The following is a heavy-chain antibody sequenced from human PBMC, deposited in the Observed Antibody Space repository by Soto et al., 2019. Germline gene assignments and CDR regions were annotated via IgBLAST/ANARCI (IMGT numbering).Heavy chain of an antibody. D-gene: IGHD2-15*01. CDR2: IYYSGST. CDR1: GGSISSGGYY. J-gene: IGHJ5*02. V-gene: IGHV4-31*03. CDR3: ARDGDCSGGSCYSSGWFDP. Sequence: QVQLQESGPGLVKPSQTLSLTCTVSGGSISSGGYYWSWIRQHPGKGLEWIGYIYYSGSTYYNPSLKSRVTISVDTSKNQFSLKLSSVTAADTAVYYCARDGDCSGGSCYSSGWFDPWGQGTLVTVSS.